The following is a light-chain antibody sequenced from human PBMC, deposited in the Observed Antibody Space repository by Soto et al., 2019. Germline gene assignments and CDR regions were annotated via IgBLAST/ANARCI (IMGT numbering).Light chain of an antibody. CDR3: GTWDSSLSAYV. V-gene: IGLV1-51*02. CDR1: SSNIGNNY. CDR2: ENN. J-gene: IGLJ1*01. Sequence: QSALTQPPSVSAAPGQKVTISCSGSSSNIGNNYVSWYQQLPGTAPKLLIYENNKRPSGIPDRFSGSKSGTSATLGITGLQTGDEADYYCGTWDSSLSAYVFGTGTKATV.